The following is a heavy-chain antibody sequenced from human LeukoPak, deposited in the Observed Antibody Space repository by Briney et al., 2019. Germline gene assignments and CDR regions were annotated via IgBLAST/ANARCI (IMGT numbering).Heavy chain of an antibody. CDR1: GFDFNTYY. D-gene: IGHD3-22*01. J-gene: IGHJ4*02. V-gene: IGHV3-21*01. Sequence: GGSLRLSCAASGFDFNTYYVNWVRQAPGKGLEWVSSISSSSSNIFYSDLVKGRFTISRDNAKNSLYLQMNSLRAEDTAVYYCARDYSSGRDFWGQGTLVTVSS. CDR2: ISSSSSNI. CDR3: ARDYSSGRDF.